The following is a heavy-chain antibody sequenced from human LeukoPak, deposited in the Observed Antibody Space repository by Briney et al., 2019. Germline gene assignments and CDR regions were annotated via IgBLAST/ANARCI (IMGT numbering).Heavy chain of an antibody. J-gene: IGHJ4*02. V-gene: IGHV4-34*01. CDR3: ARGLLTDTYYDFWSGLYYFDY. Sequence: PSETLSLTCAVYGGSFSGYYWSWIRQPPGKGLEWIGEINHSGSTNYNPSLKSRVTISVDTSKNQFSLKLSSVTAADTAVYYCARGLLTDTYYDFWSGLYYFDYWGQGTLVTVSS. CDR2: INHSGST. D-gene: IGHD3-3*01. CDR1: GGSFSGYY.